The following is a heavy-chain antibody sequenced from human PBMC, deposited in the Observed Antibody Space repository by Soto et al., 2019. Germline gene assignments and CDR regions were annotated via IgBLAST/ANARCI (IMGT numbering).Heavy chain of an antibody. V-gene: IGHV3-53*01. CDR1: GFIVRDNF. CDR3: ARALVEVPAHPRLDAFDL. J-gene: IGHJ3*01. D-gene: IGHD2-2*01. Sequence: GGSLRLSCAASGFIVRDNFMIWVRPAPAKGLEWVSALYRGGVAYYAHAVKGRFIVSRDNPENTLYLQMTSLGADDSAIYYCARALVEVPAHPRLDAFDLWGQGTVVTVSS. CDR2: LYRGGVA.